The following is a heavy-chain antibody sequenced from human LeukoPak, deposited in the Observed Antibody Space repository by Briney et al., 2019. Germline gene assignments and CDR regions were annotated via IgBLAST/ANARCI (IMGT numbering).Heavy chain of an antibody. V-gene: IGHV3-30*18. Sequence: GGSLRLSCAASGFTFSSYGMHWVRQAPGKGLEWVAVISYDGSNKYYADSVKGRFTISRDNSKNTLYLQMNSLRAEDTAVYYCAKDRPLHYYDSSGYPDYWGQGTLVTVSS. D-gene: IGHD3-22*01. CDR2: ISYDGSNK. CDR3: AKDRPLHYYDSSGYPDY. CDR1: GFTFSSYG. J-gene: IGHJ4*02.